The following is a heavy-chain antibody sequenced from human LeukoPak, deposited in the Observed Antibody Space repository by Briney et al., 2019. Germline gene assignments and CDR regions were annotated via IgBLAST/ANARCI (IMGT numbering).Heavy chain of an antibody. Sequence: PSETLSLTCTVSGGSISSYYWSWIRQPAGKGLEWIGRIYTSGSTNYNPSLKSRVTMSVDTSKNQFSLKLSSVTAADTAVYYCARRGATTSVWWFDPWGQGTLVTVSS. J-gene: IGHJ5*02. D-gene: IGHD1-26*01. CDR2: IYTSGST. CDR1: GGSISSYY. CDR3: ARRGATTSVWWFDP. V-gene: IGHV4-4*07.